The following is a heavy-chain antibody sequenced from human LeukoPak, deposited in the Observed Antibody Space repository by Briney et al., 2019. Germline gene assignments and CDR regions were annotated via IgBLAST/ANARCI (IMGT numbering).Heavy chain of an antibody. CDR1: GYTFTSYG. V-gene: IGHV1-18*01. CDR2: ISAYNGNT. D-gene: IGHD3-10*01. Sequence: ASVKVSCKASGYTFTSYGISWVRQAPGHGLDWMGWISAYNGNTNYAQKLQGRVTMTTDTSTSTAYMELRSLRSDDTAVYYCARVRGGDDAFDIWGQGTMVTVSS. J-gene: IGHJ3*02. CDR3: ARVRGGDDAFDI.